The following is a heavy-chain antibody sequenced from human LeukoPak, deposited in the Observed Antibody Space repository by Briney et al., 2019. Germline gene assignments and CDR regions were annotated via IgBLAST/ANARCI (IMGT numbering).Heavy chain of an antibody. Sequence: GGSLRLSCVASGFTFSSYSINWVRQAPGKGLEWVSYISSSSTTIYYADSVKGRFAISRDNAENSLYLQMNSLRAEDTAVYYCARSFYYDTLTGYYFFDYWGQEPWSPSPQ. V-gene: IGHV3-48*04. D-gene: IGHD3-9*01. CDR2: ISSSSTTI. CDR3: ARSFYYDTLTGYYFFDY. J-gene: IGHJ4*01. CDR1: GFTFSSYS.